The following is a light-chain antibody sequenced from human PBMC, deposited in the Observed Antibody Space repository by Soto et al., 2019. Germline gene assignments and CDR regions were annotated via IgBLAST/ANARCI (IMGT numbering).Light chain of an antibody. CDR1: QSVNSN. V-gene: IGKV3-15*01. CDR2: GAS. Sequence: EIVMTQSPATLSVSPGERASLSCRASQSVNSNLAWYKQKPGQAPRLLIYGASTSATGIPARFRGSGSGTEFTLNISSLQSEAFAVYDCQQYNTWPRAFGQGPKVDIK. CDR3: QQYNTWPRA. J-gene: IGKJ1*01.